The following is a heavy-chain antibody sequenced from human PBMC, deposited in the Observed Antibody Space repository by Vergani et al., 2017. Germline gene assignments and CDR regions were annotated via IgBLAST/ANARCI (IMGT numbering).Heavy chain of an antibody. J-gene: IGHJ4*02. Sequence: QVQLPESGPGLVKPSETLSLTCAVSGYSISSGYYWGWIRQPPGKGLEWIGSIYHSGSTYYNPSLKSRVTISVDTSKNQFSLKLSSVTAADTAVYYCASLGDTAMVHFDYWGQGTLVTVSS. CDR2: IYHSGST. D-gene: IGHD5-18*01. V-gene: IGHV4-38-2*01. CDR1: GYSISSGYY. CDR3: ASLGDTAMVHFDY.